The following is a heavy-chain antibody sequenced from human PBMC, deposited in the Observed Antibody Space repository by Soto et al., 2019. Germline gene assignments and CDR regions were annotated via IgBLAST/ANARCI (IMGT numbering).Heavy chain of an antibody. V-gene: IGHV4-61*01. D-gene: IGHD1-26*01. CDR3: ARAGLGDGSDY. CDR1: GGSVSSGSYY. CDR2: IYYSGST. Sequence: QVQLQESGPGLVKPSETLSLTCTVSGGSVSSGSYYWSWIRQPPGKGLEWIGYIYYSGSTKYNPSLKSRATISVDTSNNQFSLKLSSVTAADTAVYYCARAGLGDGSDYWGQGTLVTVSS. J-gene: IGHJ4*02.